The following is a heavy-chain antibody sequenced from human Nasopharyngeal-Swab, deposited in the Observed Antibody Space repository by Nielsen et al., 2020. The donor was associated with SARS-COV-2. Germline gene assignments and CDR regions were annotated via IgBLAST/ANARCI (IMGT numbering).Heavy chain of an antibody. CDR1: GGSISSSSYY. V-gene: IGHV4-39*07. CDR2: IYYSGST. CDR3: ARAYDILTGYYADV. J-gene: IGHJ6*02. D-gene: IGHD3-9*01. Sequence: SETLSLTCTVSGGSISSSSYYWGWIRQPPGKGLEWIGSIYYSGSTYYNPSLKSRVTISVDTSKNQFSLKLSSVTAADPAVYYCARAYDILTGYYADVWGQGTTVTVSS.